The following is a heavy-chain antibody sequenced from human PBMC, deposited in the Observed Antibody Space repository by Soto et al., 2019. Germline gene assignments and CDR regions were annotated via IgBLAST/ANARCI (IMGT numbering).Heavy chain of an antibody. Sequence: QVQLVESGGGVVQPGRSLRLSCAASGFTFSSYGMHWVRQAPGKGLEWVAVIWYDGSNKYYADSVKGRFTISRDNSKNTLYLQMNSLRAEDTAVYYCARDPPDWLLSGGRDVWGQGTTVTVSS. J-gene: IGHJ6*02. CDR3: ARDPPDWLLSGGRDV. CDR2: IWYDGSNK. D-gene: IGHD3-9*01. CDR1: GFTFSSYG. V-gene: IGHV3-33*01.